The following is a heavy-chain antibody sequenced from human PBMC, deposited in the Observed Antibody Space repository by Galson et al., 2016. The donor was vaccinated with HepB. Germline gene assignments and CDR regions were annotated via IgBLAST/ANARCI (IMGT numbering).Heavy chain of an antibody. CDR2: ISPSGSA. J-gene: IGHJ6*02. D-gene: IGHD2/OR15-2a*01. V-gene: IGHV4-61*10. CDR1: GDSISSISSGTYF. CDR3: ASVLPGTGAPFRSDYYYGMDV. Sequence: SETLSLTCTVSGDSISSISSGTYFWSWIRQPAGKGLEWIGRISPSGSANYNPSLKGRVTISVDTSENQLSLRLRSVPAAVTAVYYWASVLPGTGAPFRSDYYYGMDVWGQGTSVTVSS.